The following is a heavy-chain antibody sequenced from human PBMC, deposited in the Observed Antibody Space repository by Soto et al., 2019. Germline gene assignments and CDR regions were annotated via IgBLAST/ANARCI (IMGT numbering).Heavy chain of an antibody. CDR3: AREGAGMAATFHP. CDR2: IIPIFGTT. J-gene: IGHJ5*02. CDR1: GGTFSSYT. D-gene: IGHD1-1*01. Sequence: QVQLVQSGAEVKKPGSSVKVSCKASGGTFSSYTMTWVRHAPGQGPEWMGGIIPIFGTTNYAQRFQGRITITADVSTSTAYMALISLTSEDTAVYYCAREGAGMAATFHPWGQGTLVTVSS. V-gene: IGHV1-69*01.